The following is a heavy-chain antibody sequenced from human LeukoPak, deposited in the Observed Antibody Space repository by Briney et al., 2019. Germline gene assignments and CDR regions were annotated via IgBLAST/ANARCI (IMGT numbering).Heavy chain of an antibody. CDR3: AKGIPRGSYYYYYMDV. J-gene: IGHJ6*03. CDR2: IRYDGSDK. Sequence: PGGSLRLSCAASGFTFSNYGMHWVRQAPGKGLELVAFIRYDGSDKYYADSVKGRFTISRDNSKNTLYLQMNSLRVEDTAVYYCAKGIPRGSYYYYYMDVWGKGTTVTISS. D-gene: IGHD1-26*01. CDR1: GFTFSNYG. V-gene: IGHV3-30*02.